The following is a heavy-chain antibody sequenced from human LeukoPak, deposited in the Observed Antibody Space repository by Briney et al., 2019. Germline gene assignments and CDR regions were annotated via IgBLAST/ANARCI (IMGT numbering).Heavy chain of an antibody. CDR3: ARVYCSRTTCSYYYGMDV. D-gene: IGHD2-2*01. CDR1: GFTFSSYE. J-gene: IGHJ6*02. Sequence: GGSLRLSCAASGFTFSSYEMNWVRQAPAKGLEWVSYISSSASTINYADSVKGRFTVSRDNAKNTVYLQLNSLRAEDTAVYYCARVYCSRTTCSYYYGMDVWGQGTTVTVSS. V-gene: IGHV3-48*03. CDR2: ISSSASTI.